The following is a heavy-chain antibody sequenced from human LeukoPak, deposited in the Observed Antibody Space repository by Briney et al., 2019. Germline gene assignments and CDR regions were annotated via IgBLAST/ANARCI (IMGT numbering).Heavy chain of an antibody. CDR1: GFTFSSYA. CDR2: INGSGGST. CDR3: AKNSRSQGGSQFDY. D-gene: IGHD2/OR15-2a*01. V-gene: IGHV3-23*01. Sequence: PGGSLRLSCAASGFTFSSYAMTWVRQAPGKGLEWVSGINGSGGSTYYADSVKGRFTISRDNSKNTLYLQMNSLRAEDTAIYYCAKNSRSQGGSQFDYWGQGTLVTVSS. J-gene: IGHJ4*02.